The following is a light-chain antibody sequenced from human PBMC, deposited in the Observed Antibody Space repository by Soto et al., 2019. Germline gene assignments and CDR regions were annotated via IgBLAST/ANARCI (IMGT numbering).Light chain of an antibody. Sequence: QSVLTQPTSASGTPGQSVTISCSGSSSNIGSNFVNWYQQLPGTAPKLLIYTNNQRPSGVPDRFSGSKSGTSASLAISGLQSEDEADYHCAAWDDSLNGPLFGGGTKLTVL. V-gene: IGLV1-44*01. CDR3: AAWDDSLNGPL. CDR2: TNN. J-gene: IGLJ3*02. CDR1: SSNIGSNF.